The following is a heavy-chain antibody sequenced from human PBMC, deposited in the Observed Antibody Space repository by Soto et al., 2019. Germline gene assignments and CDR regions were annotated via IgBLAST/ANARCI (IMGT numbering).Heavy chain of an antibody. Sequence: XETLSLSCAVSGGSISSSKWWSWFRQPPGKGLEWIGEIYHSGSTNYNPSLKSRVTISVDKSKNQFSLKLTSVTAADTAVYFCARSYSHGHPAHYYYYGMDVCGQRTTVTVSS. CDR1: GGSISSSKW. CDR3: ARSYSHGHPAHYYYYGMDV. J-gene: IGHJ6*02. CDR2: IYHSGST. D-gene: IGHD5-18*01. V-gene: IGHV4-4*01.